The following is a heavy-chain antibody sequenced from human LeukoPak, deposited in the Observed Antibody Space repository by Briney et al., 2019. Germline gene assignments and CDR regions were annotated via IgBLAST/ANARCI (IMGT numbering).Heavy chain of an antibody. CDR3: ARDITMVRGVTSRNWFDP. Sequence: SETLSLTCTVSGGSISSYYWSWIRQPPEKGLEWIGYIYYSGSTNYNPSLKSRVTISVDTSKNQFSLKLSSVTAADTAVYYCARDITMVRGVTSRNWFDPWGQGTLVTVSS. J-gene: IGHJ5*02. CDR1: GGSISSYY. CDR2: IYYSGST. D-gene: IGHD3-10*01. V-gene: IGHV4-59*12.